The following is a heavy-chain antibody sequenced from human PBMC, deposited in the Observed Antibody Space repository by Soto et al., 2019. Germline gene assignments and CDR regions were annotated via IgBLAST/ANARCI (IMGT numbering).Heavy chain of an antibody. CDR1: GFTFSSYW. V-gene: IGHV3-74*01. CDR2: INSDGSST. J-gene: IGHJ3*02. Sequence: GSLRLSCAASGFTFSSYWMHWVRQAPGKGLVWVSRINSDGSSTSYADSVKGRFTISRDNAKNTPYLQMNSLRAEDTAVYYCARVASSGWYGDAFDIWGQGTMVTVSS. D-gene: IGHD6-19*01. CDR3: ARVASSGWYGDAFDI.